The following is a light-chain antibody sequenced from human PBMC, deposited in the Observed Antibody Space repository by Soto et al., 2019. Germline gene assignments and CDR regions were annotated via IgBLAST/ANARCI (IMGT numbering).Light chain of an antibody. CDR3: SSYTSTNHVV. V-gene: IGLV2-14*01. CDR2: EVT. Sequence: QSVLTQPASXXXXPGQSITISCTGTSSDVGGYNYVSWYQQHPGKAPKLVIYEVTKRPSGVSNRFSGSKSGNTASLTISGLQAEDETDYYCSSYTSTNHVVFGGGTQLTVL. J-gene: IGLJ2*01. CDR1: SSDVGGYNY.